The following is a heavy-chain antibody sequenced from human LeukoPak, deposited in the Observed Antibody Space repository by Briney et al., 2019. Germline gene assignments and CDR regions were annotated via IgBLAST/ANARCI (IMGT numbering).Heavy chain of an antibody. V-gene: IGHV1-2*02. CDR3: ASALRVCSSTSCYPTYGMDV. Sequence: ASVKVSCKASGYTFTGYYMHWVRQAPGQGLEWMGWINPNSGGTNYAQKFQGRVTMTRDTSISTAYMELSRLRSDDTAVYYCASALRVCSSTSCYPTYGMDVWGQGTTVTVSS. D-gene: IGHD2-2*01. CDR2: INPNSGGT. J-gene: IGHJ6*02. CDR1: GYTFTGYY.